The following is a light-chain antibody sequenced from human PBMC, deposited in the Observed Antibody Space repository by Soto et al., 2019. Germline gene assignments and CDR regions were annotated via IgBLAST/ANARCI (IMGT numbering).Light chain of an antibody. CDR1: QSISSW. CDR2: DAS. V-gene: IGKV1-5*01. CDR3: QQYNSFTWT. J-gene: IGKJ1*01. Sequence: DIQMTQSPSTLSASVGDRVTITCRASQSISSWLAWYQQKPGKAPKLLIYDASSLESGVPSRLSGSGSGTEFTLTTSSLQPVDFATHHCQQYNSFTWTFGQGTKV.